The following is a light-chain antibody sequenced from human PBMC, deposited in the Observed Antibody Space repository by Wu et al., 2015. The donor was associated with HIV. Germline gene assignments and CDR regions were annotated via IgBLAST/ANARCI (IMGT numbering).Light chain of an antibody. J-gene: IGKJ1*01. V-gene: IGKV3-20*01. Sequence: EIVMTQSPATLSVSPGERATLSCRASQSVNSNFAWYQHKPGQAPGLLIHGASSRATGIPDRFSGSGSGTDFTLTISRLEPEDSAVYYCQQYGSSPQTFGQGTKVEIK. CDR3: QQYGSSPQT. CDR2: GAS. CDR1: QSVNSN.